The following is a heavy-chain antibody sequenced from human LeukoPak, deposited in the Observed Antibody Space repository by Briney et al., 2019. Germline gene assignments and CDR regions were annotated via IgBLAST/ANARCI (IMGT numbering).Heavy chain of an antibody. J-gene: IGHJ6*02. CDR1: GDSISNYY. CDR2: IYFSGTT. D-gene: IGHD4-17*01. Sequence: SETLSLTCTVSGDSISNYYRSWLRQPPGKGLEWIGYIYFSGTTNINPSLKSRVTISVDMSKNQFSLKLSSVTAADTAVYYCAREDPQTTVPEGLDVWGQGTTVTVSS. CDR3: AREDPQTTVPEGLDV. V-gene: IGHV4-59*01.